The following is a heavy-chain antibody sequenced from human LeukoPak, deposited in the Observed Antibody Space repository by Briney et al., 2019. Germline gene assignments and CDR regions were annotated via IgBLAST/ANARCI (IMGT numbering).Heavy chain of an antibody. J-gene: IGHJ4*02. CDR3: ARDGGNLWFGELFSWDY. Sequence: PGGSLRLSCAPSGFTFSSYWMSWVRQAPGRGREWVAHIKQDGSEKYYVDSVKGRFTISRDNAKNSLYLQMNSLRAEDTTVYYCARDGGNLWFGELFSWDYWGQGTLVTVSS. V-gene: IGHV3-7*01. CDR1: GFTFSSYW. D-gene: IGHD3-10*01. CDR2: IKQDGSEK.